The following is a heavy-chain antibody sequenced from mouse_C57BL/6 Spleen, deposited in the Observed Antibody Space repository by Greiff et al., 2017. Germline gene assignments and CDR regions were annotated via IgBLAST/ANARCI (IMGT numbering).Heavy chain of an antibody. CDR3: ARRGLRRGRYYAMDY. D-gene: IGHD2-12*01. V-gene: IGHV5-17*01. CDR2: ISSGSSTI. Sequence: EVKLVESGGGLVKPGGSLKLSCAASGFTFSDYGMHWVRQAPEKGLEWVAYISSGSSTIYDADTAKGRFTISRDNAKNTLFLQMHSMRSEDTAMYYCARRGLRRGRYYAMDYWGQGTSVTVSS. J-gene: IGHJ4*01. CDR1: GFTFSDYG.